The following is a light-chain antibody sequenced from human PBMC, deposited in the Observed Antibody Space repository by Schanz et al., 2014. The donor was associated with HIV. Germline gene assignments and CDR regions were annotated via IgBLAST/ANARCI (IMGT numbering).Light chain of an antibody. CDR3: ISYTSDTVL. CDR1: SSDVGGYNY. Sequence: QSALTQPASVSGSPGQSITISCTGTSSDVGGYNYVSWYQQLPGTAPKLLIYRNNQRPSGVPDRFSGSKSANTASLTISGLQPEDEADYYCISYTSDTVLFGGGTKLTVL. J-gene: IGLJ2*01. V-gene: IGLV2-14*01. CDR2: RNN.